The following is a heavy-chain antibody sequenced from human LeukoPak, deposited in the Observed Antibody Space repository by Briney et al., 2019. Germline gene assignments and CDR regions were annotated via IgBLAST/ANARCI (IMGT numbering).Heavy chain of an antibody. CDR3: ARLPSGDV. V-gene: IGHV3-66*04. Sequence: GGSLRLSCAASGFTVSGKYMTWVRQAPGKGLEWVSVIHSGGNTYYAESVKGRFTISRDNSENTMFLQMNSLSAEDTAVYYCARLPSGDVWGQGTTVTVSS. J-gene: IGHJ6*02. CDR1: GFTVSGKY. CDR2: IHSGGNT.